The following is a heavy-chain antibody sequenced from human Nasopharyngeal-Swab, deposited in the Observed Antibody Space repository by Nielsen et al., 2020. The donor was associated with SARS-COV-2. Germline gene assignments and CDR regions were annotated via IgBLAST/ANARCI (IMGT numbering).Heavy chain of an antibody. CDR1: GGSISSGDYS. V-gene: IGHV4-30-2*01. D-gene: IGHD3-3*01. CDR2: IYHSGST. J-gene: IGHJ4*02. Sequence: SETLSLTCAVSGGSISSGDYSWSWIRQPPGKGLEWIGYIYHSGSTYYNPSLKSRVTISVDRSKNQFSLKLSSVTAADTAVYYCARADYDFWSGYPTFDYWGQGTLVTVSS. CDR3: ARADYDFWSGYPTFDY.